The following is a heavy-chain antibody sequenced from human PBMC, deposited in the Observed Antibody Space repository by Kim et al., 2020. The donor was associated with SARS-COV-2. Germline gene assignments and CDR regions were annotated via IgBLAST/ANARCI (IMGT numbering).Heavy chain of an antibody. J-gene: IGHJ4*02. CDR3: ARVGGYSSSWFDY. D-gene: IGHD6-13*01. V-gene: IGHV4-4*07. Sequence: NPSLKSRVTMSVDTSKNQFSLKLSSVTAADTAVYYCARVGGYSSSWFDYWGQGTLVTVSS.